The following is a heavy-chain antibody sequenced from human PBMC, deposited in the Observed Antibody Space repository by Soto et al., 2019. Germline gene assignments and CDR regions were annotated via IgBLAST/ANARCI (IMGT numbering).Heavy chain of an antibody. CDR2: IIPILGIA. J-gene: IGHJ6*03. CDR3: ARAPQYRNYYYYKDV. D-gene: IGHD5-18*01. Sequence: QVQLVQSGAEVKKPGSSVKVSCKASGGTFSSYTISWVRQAPGQGLEWMGRIIPILGIANYAQKFQGRVTITADKSTSTAYMELSSLRSEDTAVYYCARAPQYRNYYYYKDVWGKGTTVTVSS. V-gene: IGHV1-69*02. CDR1: GGTFSSYT.